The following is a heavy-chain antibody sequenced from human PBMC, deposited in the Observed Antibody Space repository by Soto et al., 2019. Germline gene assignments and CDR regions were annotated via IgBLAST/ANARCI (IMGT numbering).Heavy chain of an antibody. CDR2: IYYSGST. V-gene: IGHV4-59*01. J-gene: IGHJ4*02. CDR3: ARWSAGSSGGRFKRYFDY. D-gene: IGHD6-19*01. CDR1: GGSISSYY. Sequence: SETLSLTCTVSGGSISSYYWSWIRQPPGKGLEWIGYIYYSGSTNYNPSLKSRVTISVDTSKNQFSLKLSSVTAADTAVYYCARWSAGSSGGRFKRYFDYWGQGTLVTVSS.